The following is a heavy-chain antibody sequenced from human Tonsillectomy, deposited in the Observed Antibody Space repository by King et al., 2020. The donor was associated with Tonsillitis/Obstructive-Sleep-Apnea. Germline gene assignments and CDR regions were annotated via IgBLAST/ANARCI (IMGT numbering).Heavy chain of an antibody. V-gene: IGHV4-39*01. Sequence: QLQESGPGLVKPSETLSLTCTVSGGSISSSSYYWDWIRQPPGKGLEWVGSIYYSGSTYYNPSLKSRVTIFVDKSKSQFSLNLRSVTAADTAVYYCARRTGGSGNWFDPWGQGTLVTVSS. J-gene: IGHJ5*02. CDR1: GGSISSSSYY. CDR3: ARRTGGSGNWFDP. CDR2: IYYSGST. D-gene: IGHD3-10*01.